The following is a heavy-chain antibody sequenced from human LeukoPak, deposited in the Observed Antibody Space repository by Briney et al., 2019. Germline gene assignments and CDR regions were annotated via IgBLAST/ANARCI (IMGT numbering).Heavy chain of an antibody. J-gene: IGHJ3*02. CDR2: INPNSGGT. CDR1: GYTFTGYY. Sequence: GASVKVSCKASGYTFTGYYMHWVRQAPGQGFEWVGRINPNSGGTNYAQKFQGRVTMTRDTSISTAYMELSRLRSDDTAVYYCARARSGGSAFDIWGQGTMVTVSS. D-gene: IGHD2-15*01. CDR3: ARARSGGSAFDI. V-gene: IGHV1-2*06.